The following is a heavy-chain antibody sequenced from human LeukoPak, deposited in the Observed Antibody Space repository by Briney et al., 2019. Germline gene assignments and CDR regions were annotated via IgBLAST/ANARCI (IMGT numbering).Heavy chain of an antibody. CDR2: IKKDGSEK. D-gene: IGHD6-13*01. CDR3: ARGGFSSSWSPGPAYDY. J-gene: IGHJ4*02. Sequence: GGSLRLSCAASGFTFSNYGMHWVRQAPGKGLEWVANIKKDGSEKKYVDSVKGRFTISRDNAKNSLYLQMNSLRAEDTAVYYCARGGFSSSWSPGPAYDYWGQGTLVTVSS. CDR1: GFTFSNYG. V-gene: IGHV3-7*01.